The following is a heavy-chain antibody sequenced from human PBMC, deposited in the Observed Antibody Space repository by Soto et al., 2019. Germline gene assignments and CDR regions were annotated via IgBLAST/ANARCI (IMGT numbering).Heavy chain of an antibody. J-gene: IGHJ6*02. CDR2: IYYSGST. V-gene: IGHV4-59*01. CDR3: ARDRLVPAATRGYYYYGMDV. Sequence: SETLSLTCTVSGGSISSYYWSWIRQPPGKGLEWIGYIYYSGSTNYNPSPKSRVTISVDTSKNQFSLKLSSVTAADTAVYYCARDRLVPAATRGYYYYGMDVWGQGTTVTVSS. CDR1: GGSISSYY. D-gene: IGHD2-2*01.